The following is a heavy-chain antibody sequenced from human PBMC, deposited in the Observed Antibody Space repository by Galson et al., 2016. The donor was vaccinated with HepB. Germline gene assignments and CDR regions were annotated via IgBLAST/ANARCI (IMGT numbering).Heavy chain of an antibody. D-gene: IGHD5-18*01. CDR3: AKADSHYVNTPMQHPDS. V-gene: IGHV3-30*18. CDR2: ISYDGTDK. Sequence: SLRLSCAASGFSFSYYGMHWIRQAPGKGLECVAVISYDGTDKYYAASVKGRLTISRDNSRGKLHLQMISLRTEDTANYYCAKADSHYVNTPMQHPDSWGRGTLVTVSS. CDR1: GFSFSYYG. J-gene: IGHJ4*02.